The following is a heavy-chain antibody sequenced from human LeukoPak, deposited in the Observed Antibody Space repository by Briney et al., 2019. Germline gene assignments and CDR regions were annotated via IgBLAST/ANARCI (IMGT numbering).Heavy chain of an antibody. CDR3: AHRHLRAAAAPDAFDI. CDR2: ISWDDAK. CDR1: GFSLSTSGVG. V-gene: IGHV2-5*02. D-gene: IGHD6-13*01. Sequence: SGATLVKPTQTLTLTCTFSGFSLSTSGVGVGWIRHPPGKALEWLALISWDDAKRYRTSLKTRLTITKDTSKNQVVLTMTNMDPVDTATYYCAHRHLRAAAAPDAFDIWGQGTMVTVSS. J-gene: IGHJ3*02.